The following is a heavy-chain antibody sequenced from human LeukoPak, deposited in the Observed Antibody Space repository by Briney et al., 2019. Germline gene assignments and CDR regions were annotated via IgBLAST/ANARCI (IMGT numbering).Heavy chain of an antibody. J-gene: IGHJ4*02. CDR2: IFPGDSDT. CDR3: ARQKQTLPPDY. CDR1: GAPFTTYW. Sequence: GESLKISSPCSGAPFTTYWIGWVRQVPAKGLEWMGMIFPGDSDTRYSPPFEGQVTISVDKSINTAYLQWNSLKASDTAMYYCARQKQTLPPDYWGQGALVTVSS. D-gene: IGHD6-13*01. V-gene: IGHV5-51*01.